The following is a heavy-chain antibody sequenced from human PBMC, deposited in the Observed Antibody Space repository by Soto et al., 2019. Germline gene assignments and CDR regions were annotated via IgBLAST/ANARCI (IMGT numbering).Heavy chain of an antibody. Sequence: LRLSCAASGFTFSSYAMSWVRQAPGKGLEWVSAISGSGGSTDYSDSVKGRFTISRETSKNTLYLQMNSLRAEDTAVYYCAKGLSLKYFQHWGQGTLDTVSS. D-gene: IGHD3-16*02. V-gene: IGHV3-23*01. J-gene: IGHJ1*01. CDR3: AKGLSLKYFQH. CDR1: GFTFSSYA. CDR2: ISGSGGST.